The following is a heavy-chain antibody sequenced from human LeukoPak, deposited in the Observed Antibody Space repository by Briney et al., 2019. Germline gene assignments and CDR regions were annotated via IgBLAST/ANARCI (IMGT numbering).Heavy chain of an antibody. CDR2: ISGSGDSP. CDR3: ARDVAPRPYYYMDV. V-gene: IGHV3-23*01. CDR1: GFTFSSYA. J-gene: IGHJ6*03. D-gene: IGHD6-6*01. Sequence: PGGSLRLSCAASGFTFSSYAMSWVRQAPGKGLEWVSAISGSGDSPYYADSVKGRVTISRDNSKNTLFLQMTSLTAEDTAVYYCARDVAPRPYYYMDVWGRGTTVTVSS.